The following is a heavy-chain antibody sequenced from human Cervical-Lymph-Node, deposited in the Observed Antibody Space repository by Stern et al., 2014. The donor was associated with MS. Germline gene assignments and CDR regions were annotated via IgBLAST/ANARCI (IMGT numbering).Heavy chain of an antibody. D-gene: IGHD3/OR15-3a*01. CDR1: GYTFTSHY. Sequence: VQLVESGAEVKKPGASVKVSCKASGYTFTSHYMHWVRQAPGQGLEWVGIINPSGDSASYAQKFQGRVTMTMDTSTRTVSMELSSLRSEDTAVYYCASGTGSKRPTGNYWGQGTLVTVSS. CDR3: ASGTGSKRPTGNY. J-gene: IGHJ4*02. CDR2: INPSGDSA. V-gene: IGHV1-46*01.